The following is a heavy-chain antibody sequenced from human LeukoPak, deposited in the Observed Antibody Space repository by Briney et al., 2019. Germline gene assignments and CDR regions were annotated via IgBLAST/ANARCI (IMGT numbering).Heavy chain of an antibody. D-gene: IGHD2-2*01. J-gene: IGHJ4*02. V-gene: IGHV4-59*01. CDR1: GGSIDSYY. CDR3: ARVYQSAEYYFDY. CDR2: IYYTEST. Sequence: SETLSPTCTVSGGSIDSYYWSWIRQPPGKGLEWIGYIYYTESTEYHPSLKSRVTISLDTSKNQFSLKLTSVTAADTAVYYCARVYQSAEYYFDYWGQGNLVSVSS.